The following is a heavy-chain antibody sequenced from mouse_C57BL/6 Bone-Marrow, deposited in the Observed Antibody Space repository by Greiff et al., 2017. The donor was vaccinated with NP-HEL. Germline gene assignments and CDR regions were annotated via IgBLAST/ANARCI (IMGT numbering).Heavy chain of an antibody. J-gene: IGHJ1*03. Sequence: LVESGAELVRPGTSVKMSCKASGYTFTNYWIGWAKQRPGHGLEWIGDIYPGGGYTNYNEKFKGKATLTADKSSSTAYMQFSSLTSEDSAIYYCARSRGNDPYFDVWGTGTTVTVSS. CDR2: IYPGGGYT. D-gene: IGHD2-12*01. V-gene: IGHV1-63*01. CDR1: GYTFTNYW. CDR3: ARSRGNDPYFDV.